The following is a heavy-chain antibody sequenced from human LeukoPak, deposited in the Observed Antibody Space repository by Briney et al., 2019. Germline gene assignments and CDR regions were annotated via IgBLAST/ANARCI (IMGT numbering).Heavy chain of an antibody. CDR2: IGSSGGNT. CDR1: GFTFSSCT. CDR3: AKDLGRRWVLLPQYYFDF. J-gene: IGHJ4*02. Sequence: GGSLRLSCADSGFTFSSCTMNCVRQAPGKGLEWVSGIGSSGGNTYYADSVKGRFTISRDNSKNTLYLQMNSLRSEDSAVYDCAKDLGRRWVLLPQYYFDFWGQGTLVTVSS. V-gene: IGHV3-23*01. D-gene: IGHD2-21*02.